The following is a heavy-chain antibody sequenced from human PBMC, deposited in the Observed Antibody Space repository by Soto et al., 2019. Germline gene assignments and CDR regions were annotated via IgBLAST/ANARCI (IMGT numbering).Heavy chain of an antibody. CDR3: ARALVWSGSYSAVDY. J-gene: IGHJ4*02. Sequence: EVQLVESGGGLVQPGGSLRLSCAASGFTFSSYWMYWVRQAPGKGLVWVSRINSDGSSTTYADSVKGRFTISRDNAKNTLYLQMNSLRAEDTAVYYCARALVWSGSYSAVDYWGQGTLVTVSS. CDR1: GFTFSSYW. CDR2: INSDGSST. V-gene: IGHV3-74*01. D-gene: IGHD1-26*01.